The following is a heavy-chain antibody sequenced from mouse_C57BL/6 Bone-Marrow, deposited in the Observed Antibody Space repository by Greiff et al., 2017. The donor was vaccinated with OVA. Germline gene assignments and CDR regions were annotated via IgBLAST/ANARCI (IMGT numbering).Heavy chain of an antibody. CDR3: AREDYGNQYYFDY. D-gene: IGHD2-1*01. V-gene: IGHV5-16*01. Sequence: DVQLVESEGGLVQPGSSMKLSCTASGFTFSDYYMAWVRQVPEKGLEWVANINYDGSSTYYLDSLKSRFIISRDNAKNILYLQMSSLKSEDTATYYCAREDYGNQYYFDYWGQGTTLTVSS. CDR2: INYDGSST. CDR1: GFTFSDYY. J-gene: IGHJ2*01.